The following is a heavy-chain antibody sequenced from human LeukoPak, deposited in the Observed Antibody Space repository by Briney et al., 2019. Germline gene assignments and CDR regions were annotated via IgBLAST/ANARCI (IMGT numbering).Heavy chain of an antibody. D-gene: IGHD4-17*01. Sequence: SETLSLTCTVSGDSISSGVHYWSWVRQPPGKGLEWIGYISHTGITDYNSSLKSRVTISLDRSKNQFSLKLGSVTAADTAVYYCARAALHGDYAHWGQGTLVTVSS. CDR1: GDSISSGVHY. CDR3: ARAALHGDYAH. V-gene: IGHV4-30-2*01. CDR2: ISHTGIT. J-gene: IGHJ4*02.